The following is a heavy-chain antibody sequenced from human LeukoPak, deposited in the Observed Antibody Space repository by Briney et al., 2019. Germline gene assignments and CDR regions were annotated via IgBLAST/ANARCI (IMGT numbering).Heavy chain of an antibody. CDR1: GFTVSSNY. J-gene: IGHJ4*02. CDR2: IYSGGST. CDR3: ATYRQVLLPFES. V-gene: IGHV3-53*01. Sequence: GGSLRLSCAASGFTVSSNYMSWVRQAPGKGLEWVSIIYSGGSTFYADSVKGRFTISRDNSKNTLYLQMNSLRAEDTAIYYCATYRQVLLPFESWGQGALVTVSS. D-gene: IGHD2-8*02.